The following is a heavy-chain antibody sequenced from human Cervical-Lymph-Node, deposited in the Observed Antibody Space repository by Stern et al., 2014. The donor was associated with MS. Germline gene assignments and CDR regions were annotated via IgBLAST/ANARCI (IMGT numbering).Heavy chain of an antibody. CDR3: ARSSSWLHLFDY. D-gene: IGHD6-13*01. Sequence: SSGDYYWTWIRQHPGKGLEWIGFIYYTGSPYYNPSLKSRVTISVDTSKNQFSLKLNSVNAADTAVYYCARSSSWLHLFDYWGQGTLVTVSS. CDR1: SSGDYY. CDR2: IYYTGSP. J-gene: IGHJ4*02. V-gene: IGHV4-31*02.